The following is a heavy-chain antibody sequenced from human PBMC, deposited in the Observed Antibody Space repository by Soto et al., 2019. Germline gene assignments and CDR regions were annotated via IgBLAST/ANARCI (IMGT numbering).Heavy chain of an antibody. CDR2: IDPSDSQT. CDR3: ARQIYDSDTGPNFQYYFDS. Sequence: GESLKISCKGSGYSFAGYWITWVRQKPGKGLEWMGRIDPSDSQTYYSPSLRGHVTVSVTKSITTVFLQWSSLRASDTAMYYCARQIYDSDTGPNFQYYFDSWGQGTPVTVSS. CDR1: GYSFAGYW. D-gene: IGHD3-22*01. V-gene: IGHV5-10-1*01. J-gene: IGHJ4*02.